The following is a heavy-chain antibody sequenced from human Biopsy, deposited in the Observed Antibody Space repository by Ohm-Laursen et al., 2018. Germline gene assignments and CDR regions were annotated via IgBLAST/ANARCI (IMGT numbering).Heavy chain of an antibody. Sequence: SLRLSCSASGFTFNTYAMTWVRQAPGKGLEWVSGLSCSGGSTFYADSVRGRFTISRDNSENTLYLQMNSLRAEDTGVYYCAKGLVVVGAFDIWGQGTVVTVSS. D-gene: IGHD2-15*01. CDR1: GFTFNTYA. J-gene: IGHJ3*02. V-gene: IGHV3-23*01. CDR3: AKGLVVVGAFDI. CDR2: LSCSGGST.